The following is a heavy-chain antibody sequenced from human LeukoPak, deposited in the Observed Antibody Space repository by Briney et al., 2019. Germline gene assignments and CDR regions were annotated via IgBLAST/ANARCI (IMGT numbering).Heavy chain of an antibody. CDR3: AKDRVSTVTPYYFDY. D-gene: IGHD4-11*01. V-gene: IGHV3-23*01. J-gene: IGHJ4*02. CDR2: ISGSGGST. Sequence: GGSLRLSCAASGFTFSSYAISWVRQAPGKGLEWVSAISGSGGSTYYADSVKGRFTISRDNSKNTLYLQMNSLRAEDTAVYYCAKDRVSTVTPYYFDYWGQGTLVTVSS. CDR1: GFTFSSYA.